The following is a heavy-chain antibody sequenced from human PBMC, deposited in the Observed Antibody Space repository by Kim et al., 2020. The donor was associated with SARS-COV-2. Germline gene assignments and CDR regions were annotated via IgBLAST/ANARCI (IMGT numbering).Heavy chain of an antibody. J-gene: IGHJ4*02. CDR2: IYYSGST. CDR3: STALTGYSCSWFYDY. D-gene: IGHD6-13*01. V-gene: IGHV4-59*01. Sequence: SETLSLTCTVSGGSISSYYWSWIRQPPGKGLEWIGYIYYSGSTNYNPSPKSRVTTSADTSKNQFSLKLSYVTAADTAVYYCSTALTGYSCSWFYDYWGQG. CDR1: GGSISSYY.